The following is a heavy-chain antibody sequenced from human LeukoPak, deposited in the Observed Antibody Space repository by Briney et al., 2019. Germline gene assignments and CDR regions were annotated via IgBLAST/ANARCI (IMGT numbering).Heavy chain of an antibody. CDR1: GFTFSSYA. D-gene: IGHD3-22*01. CDR3: ATTVRRGRYDSRAY. Sequence: PGGSLRLSCAASGFTFSSYAMHWVRQAPGKGLEYVSAISSNGGSTYYANSVKGRFTISRDNSKNTLYLQMGSLRAEDMAVYYCATTVRRGRYDSRAYWGQGTLVTVSS. V-gene: IGHV3-64*01. J-gene: IGHJ4*02. CDR2: ISSNGGST.